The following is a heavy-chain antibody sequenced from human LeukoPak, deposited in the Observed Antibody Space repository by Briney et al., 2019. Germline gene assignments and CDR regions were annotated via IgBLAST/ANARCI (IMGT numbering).Heavy chain of an antibody. D-gene: IGHD3-22*01. V-gene: IGHV4-61*02. CDR3: AGLRYYYDSSGPYYFDY. CDR1: GCSISSGSYY. CDR2: IYTSGST. J-gene: IGHJ4*02. Sequence: PSETLSLTCTVSGCSISSGSYYWSWIRQPAGKGLEWIVRIYTSGSTKYNPSPKSRVTISVYTAKNQFSLKLSSVAAADTAVYYCAGLRYYYDSSGPYYFDYWGQGTLVTVSS.